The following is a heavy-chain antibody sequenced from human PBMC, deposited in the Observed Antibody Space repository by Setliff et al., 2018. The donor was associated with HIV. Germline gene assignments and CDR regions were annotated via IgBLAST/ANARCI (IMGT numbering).Heavy chain of an antibody. CDR2: IRYDGNNE. CDR3: VKDGSYYSDSSGYYQLYDH. V-gene: IGHV3-30*02. Sequence: PGGSLRLSCAASGFTFSTYGMHWVRQAPGMGLEWVAFIRYDGNNENYVASVEGRFTISRDNAKNSLYLQMNSLRAEDTAVYYCVKDGSYYSDSSGYYQLYDHWGQGTLVTVSS. CDR1: GFTFSTYG. D-gene: IGHD3-22*01. J-gene: IGHJ4*02.